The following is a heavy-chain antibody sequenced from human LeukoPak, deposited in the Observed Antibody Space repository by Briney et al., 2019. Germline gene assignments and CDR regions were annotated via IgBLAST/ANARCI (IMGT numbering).Heavy chain of an antibody. J-gene: IGHJ4*02. Sequence: GGSLRLSCAASGFTFSSYAMSWVRQAPGEGLEWVSAISGSGGSTYYADSVKGRFTISRDNSKNTLYLQMNSLRAEDTAVYYCAKLRSGDPVAAPNYWGQGTLVTVSS. V-gene: IGHV3-23*01. CDR1: GFTFSSYA. D-gene: IGHD2-15*01. CDR3: AKLRSGDPVAAPNY. CDR2: ISGSGGST.